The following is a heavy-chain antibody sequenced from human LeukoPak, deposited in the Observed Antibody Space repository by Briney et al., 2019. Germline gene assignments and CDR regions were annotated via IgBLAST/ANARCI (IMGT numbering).Heavy chain of an antibody. CDR3: ARTHDFWTTRKGDYFDP. Sequence: ASVTVSCKASRYTFTGYYMHWVRQAPGQGLEWMGWINPNSGGTNYAQKFQGRVTMTRDTSISTAYMELSRLRSDDTAVYYCARTHDFWTTRKGDYFDPWGQGTLVTVSS. CDR1: RYTFTGYY. D-gene: IGHD3-3*01. J-gene: IGHJ4*02. CDR2: INPNSGGT. V-gene: IGHV1-2*02.